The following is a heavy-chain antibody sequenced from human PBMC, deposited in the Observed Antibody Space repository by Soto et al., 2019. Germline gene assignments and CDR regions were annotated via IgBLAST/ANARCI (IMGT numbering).Heavy chain of an antibody. CDR3: ARDDYGDQIPDY. CDR2: INPNSGGT. Sequence: ASVKVSCKASGYTFTGYYMHWVRQAPGQGLEWMGWINPNSGGTNYAQKFRGRVTMTRDTSISTAYMELSRLRSDDTAVYYCARDDYGDQIPDYWGQGTLVTVSS. D-gene: IGHD4-17*01. J-gene: IGHJ4*02. CDR1: GYTFTGYY. V-gene: IGHV1-2*02.